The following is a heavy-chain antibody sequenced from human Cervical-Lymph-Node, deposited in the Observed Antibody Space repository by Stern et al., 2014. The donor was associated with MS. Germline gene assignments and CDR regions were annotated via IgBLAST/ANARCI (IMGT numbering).Heavy chain of an antibody. D-gene: IGHD1-20*01. CDR3: ARDRSRNWNYLAY. V-gene: IGHV5-51*03. CDR1: GFSFSTYW. Sequence: EVQLVESGAEVKKPGQSLQISCTGSGFSFSTYWIAWGRQMPGKGLEWMGIIHPGDSDTRYSPSFQGQVTMSVDKSTSTAYLQWNSLKASDTAMYYCARDRSRNWNYLAYWGQGTLVTVSS. J-gene: IGHJ4*02. CDR2: IHPGDSDT.